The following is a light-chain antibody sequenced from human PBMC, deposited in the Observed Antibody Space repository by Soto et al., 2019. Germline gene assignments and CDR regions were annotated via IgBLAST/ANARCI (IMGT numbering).Light chain of an antibody. CDR3: CSYAGSSTLL. CDR2: EVS. CDR1: SSDVGSYNL. V-gene: IGLV2-23*02. Sequence: QSVLTQPASVSGSPGQSITISCTGTSSDVGSYNLVSWYQQHPGKAPKLMIYEVSKRSSGVSNRFSGSKSGNTASLTISGLQAEDEADYYCCSYAGSSTLLFGGGTKLTVL. J-gene: IGLJ2*01.